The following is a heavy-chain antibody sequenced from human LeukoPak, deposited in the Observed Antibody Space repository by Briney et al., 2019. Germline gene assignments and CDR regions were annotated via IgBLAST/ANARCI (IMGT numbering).Heavy chain of an antibody. V-gene: IGHV3-74*01. CDR2: LYDDGSEA. D-gene: IGHD2-2*01. Sequence: PGGSLRLSCAASGFTFNNYWMHWVRQAPGKGLVWVSRLYDDGSEANYADSVRGRFTISRDNARNTLYLQMDSLRAEDTAMYYCARASPYCSSTKCYQKLDYWGQGTLVTVSS. J-gene: IGHJ4*02. CDR1: GFTFNNYW. CDR3: ARASPYCSSTKCYQKLDY.